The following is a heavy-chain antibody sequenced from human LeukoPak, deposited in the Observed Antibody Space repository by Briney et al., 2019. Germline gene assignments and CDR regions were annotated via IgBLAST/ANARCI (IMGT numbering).Heavy chain of an antibody. CDR3: ARVPIGVIIRYFDWLLDDAFDI. Sequence: GASVKVSCKASGYTFTIYGISWVRQAPGQGLGWMGWISAYNGNTNYAQKLQGRVTMTTDTSTSTAYMELRSLRSDDTAVYYCARVPIGVIIRYFDWLLDDAFDIWGQGTMVTVSS. J-gene: IGHJ3*02. D-gene: IGHD3-9*01. CDR2: ISAYNGNT. V-gene: IGHV1-18*01. CDR1: GYTFTIYG.